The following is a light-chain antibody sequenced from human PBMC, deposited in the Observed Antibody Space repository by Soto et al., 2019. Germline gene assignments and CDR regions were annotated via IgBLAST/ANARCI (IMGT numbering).Light chain of an antibody. CDR3: QQYGSSPGT. CDR2: ETT. J-gene: IGKJ1*01. V-gene: IGKV3-20*01. CDR1: QSVRDSH. Sequence: EIVLTQSPGTLSPSPGERATLSCRASQSVRDSHLAWYQQKPGQAPSLLIYETTSRATGIPDRLRGSGSGTELALTITRVEPEDVAMYFCQQYGSSPGTFGQGTKVEI.